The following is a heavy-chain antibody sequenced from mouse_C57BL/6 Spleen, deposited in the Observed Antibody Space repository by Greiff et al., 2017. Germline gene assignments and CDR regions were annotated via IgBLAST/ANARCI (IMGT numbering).Heavy chain of an antibody. CDR1: GFNIKDYY. CDR2: IDPEDGET. Sequence: EVQLQQSGAELVKPGASVKLSCTASGFNIKDYYMHWVKQRTEQGLEWIGRIDPEDGETKYAPKFPGKATITADTSSNTAYLQLSSLTSEDTAVYYCARWGTTVSYAMDYWGQGTSVTVSS. J-gene: IGHJ4*01. D-gene: IGHD1-1*01. V-gene: IGHV14-2*01. CDR3: ARWGTTVSYAMDY.